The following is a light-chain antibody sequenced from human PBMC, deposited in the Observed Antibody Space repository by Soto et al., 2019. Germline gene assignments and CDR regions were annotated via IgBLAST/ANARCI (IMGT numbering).Light chain of an antibody. CDR3: QQRSHWPT. CDR2: DAS. V-gene: IGKV3-11*01. J-gene: IGKJ5*01. CDR1: QTINTD. Sequence: EIVLTQSPDTLSLSPGESSSLSCRASQTINTDLAWYQQKPGQAPSLLIFDASNRATGIPGRFSGSGSGTDFILTISSLKPEDFAVYYCQQRSHWPTFGQGTRLEI.